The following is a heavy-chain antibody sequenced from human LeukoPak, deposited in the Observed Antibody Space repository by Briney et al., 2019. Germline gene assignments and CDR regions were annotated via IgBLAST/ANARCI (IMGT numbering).Heavy chain of an antibody. CDR2: IFYSGRT. Sequence: SETLSLTCSVSGDSISSSSYYGGWIRQPPGKGLEWIGSIFYSGRTYYNPSLKSRVTISVDTSKKQYSLKLSSVTAADTAVYYCARRLAVPGAFDYWGQGTLVTVSS. D-gene: IGHD6-19*01. CDR1: GDSISSSSYY. J-gene: IGHJ4*02. V-gene: IGHV4-39*01. CDR3: ARRLAVPGAFDY.